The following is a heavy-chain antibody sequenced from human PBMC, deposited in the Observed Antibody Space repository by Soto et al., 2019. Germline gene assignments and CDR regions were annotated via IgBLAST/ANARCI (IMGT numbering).Heavy chain of an antibody. D-gene: IGHD6-6*01. CDR2: ISWNSGSI. J-gene: IGHJ6*03. V-gene: IGHV3-9*01. Sequence: EVQLVESGGGLVQPGRSLRLSCAASGFTFDDYVMHWVRQAPGKGLEWVSGISWNSGSIGYADSVKGRFTISRDNAKNSLYLQMNSLRAEDTALYYCAKDRKGEYSSSPYYYYYYMDVWGKGTTVTVSS. CDR3: AKDRKGEYSSSPYYYYYYMDV. CDR1: GFTFDDYV.